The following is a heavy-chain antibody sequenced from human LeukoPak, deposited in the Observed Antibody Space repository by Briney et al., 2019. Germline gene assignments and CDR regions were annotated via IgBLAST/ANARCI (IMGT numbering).Heavy chain of an antibody. CDR1: GFTLSSYG. Sequence: GGSLRLSCVASGFTLSSYGMNWVRQAPGKGLEWVAFMRFDGSLEYYADSVKGRFTISRDNSKNTLYLQMNSLRAEDTAVYYCARDERDSSGPWSKPAPDVWGQGTTVTVSS. D-gene: IGHD3-22*01. V-gene: IGHV3-30*02. CDR2: MRFDGSLE. J-gene: IGHJ6*02. CDR3: ARDERDSSGPWSKPAPDV.